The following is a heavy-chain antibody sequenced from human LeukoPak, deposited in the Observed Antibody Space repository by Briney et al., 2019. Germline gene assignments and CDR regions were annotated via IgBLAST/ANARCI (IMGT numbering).Heavy chain of an antibody. V-gene: IGHV3-9*01. CDR3: AKDPYMDV. J-gene: IGHJ6*03. CDR1: GFSFADAT. CDR2: INWNSGTM. Sequence: GRSLRLSCAASGFSFADATMHWVRQVPGKGLEWVSGINWNSGTMGYADSVKGRFTVSRDNARNSLYLQMNSLKTEDTALYYCAKDPYMDVWGKGTTVTVSS.